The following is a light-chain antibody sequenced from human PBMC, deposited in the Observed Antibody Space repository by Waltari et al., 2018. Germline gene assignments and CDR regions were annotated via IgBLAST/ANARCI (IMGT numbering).Light chain of an antibody. J-gene: IGLJ2*01. V-gene: IGLV2-14*01. CDR1: SSDVGGYNF. CDR2: EAS. CDR3: NSYTSSSTVI. Sequence: QSALTQPASVSGSPGQSITISCTGTSSDVGGYNFVSWYQQHPGKAPKLRTSEASHRPSGVSNRFSGSKSGNTASLTISGLQAEDEADYYCNSYTSSSTVIFGGGTKLTVL.